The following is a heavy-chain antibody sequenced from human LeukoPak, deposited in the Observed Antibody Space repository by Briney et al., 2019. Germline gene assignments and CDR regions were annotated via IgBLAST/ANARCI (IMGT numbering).Heavy chain of an antibody. Sequence: GGSLRLSCAASGFASGFNFSSYTMNWVRQAPGKGLEWISSITGRSTYLYYAASVKGRFTISRDNAKNSVFLQMNSLRAEDTALYYCARIGHDLYQTFDSWGHGTLITVSS. V-gene: IGHV3-21*04. CDR3: ARIGHDLYQTFDS. CDR1: GFNFSSYT. J-gene: IGHJ5*01. D-gene: IGHD2-2*01. CDR2: ITGRSTYL.